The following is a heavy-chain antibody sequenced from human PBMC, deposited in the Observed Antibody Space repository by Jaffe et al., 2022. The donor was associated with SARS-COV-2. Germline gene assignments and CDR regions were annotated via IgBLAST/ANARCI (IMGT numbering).Heavy chain of an antibody. CDR1: GDSISSDSVA. J-gene: IGHJ4*02. V-gene: IGHV6-1*01. CDR2: TYYRSKWYF. D-gene: IGHD1-26*01. Sequence: QVQLQQSGPRLVKPSQTLSLTCAISGDSISSDSVAWNWIRQSPSRGLEWLGRTYYRSKWYFEYAISVKSRITINPDTAKNQFSLQLNSVTPEDTAVFYCARGRYYGFDYWGQGTLVTVSS. CDR3: ARGRYYGFDY.